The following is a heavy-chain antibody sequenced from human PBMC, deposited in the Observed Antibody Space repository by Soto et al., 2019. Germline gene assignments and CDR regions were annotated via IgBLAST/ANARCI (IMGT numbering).Heavy chain of an antibody. CDR3: ARAGPSCYCSDY. D-gene: IGHD2-2*01. CDR2: IKEDGSET. J-gene: IGHJ4*02. CDR1: GFNFNSHW. V-gene: IGHV3-7*03. Sequence: GGSLRLSCAASGFNFNSHWMNWVRQAPGKGLEWVANIKEDGSETNYVHSVKGRFTVSRDDGKNSLYLQMDSLRVEDTAVYYCARAGPSCYCSDYWGPGTLVTVSS.